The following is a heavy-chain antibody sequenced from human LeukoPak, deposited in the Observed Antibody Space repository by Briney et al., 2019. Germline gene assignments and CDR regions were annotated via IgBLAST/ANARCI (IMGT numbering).Heavy chain of an antibody. V-gene: IGHV1-69*01. J-gene: IGHJ3*02. CDR3: ASETVGATNPAFDI. Sequence: SVKVSCKASGGTFSSYAISWVRQAPGQGLEWMGGIIPIFGTANYAQKFQGRVTITADESTSTAYMELRSLRSDDTAVYYCASETVGATNPAFDIWGQGTMVTVSS. CDR1: GGTFSSYA. CDR2: IIPIFGTA. D-gene: IGHD1-26*01.